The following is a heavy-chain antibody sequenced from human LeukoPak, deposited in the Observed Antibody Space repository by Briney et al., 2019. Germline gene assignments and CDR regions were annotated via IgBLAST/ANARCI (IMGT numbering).Heavy chain of an antibody. D-gene: IGHD5-12*01. V-gene: IGHV1-69*13. CDR1: GGTFSSYA. CDR3: ARGYSGSGYDSFDY. J-gene: IGHJ4*02. CDR2: IIPIFDTA. Sequence: GASVKVSCKASGGTFSSYAITWVRQAPGQGLEWMGVIIPIFDTANYAQKFLGRVTITADESTSTAYMELSSLRSEDTAVYYCARGYSGSGYDSFDYWGQGTLVTVSS.